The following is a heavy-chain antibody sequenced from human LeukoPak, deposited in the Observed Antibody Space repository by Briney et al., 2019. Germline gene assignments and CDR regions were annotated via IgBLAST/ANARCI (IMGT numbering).Heavy chain of an antibody. CDR1: GFAFSGSA. CDR3: TRGSSGY. Sequence: GGSLRLSCAASGFAFSGSAMHWVRQATGKGLEWVGRIRSKANNYATAYAASVKGRFTISRDDSKNTAYLQMNSLKTEDTAVYYCTRGSSGYWGQGTLVTVSS. CDR2: IRSKANNYAT. D-gene: IGHD3-22*01. V-gene: IGHV3-73*01. J-gene: IGHJ4*02.